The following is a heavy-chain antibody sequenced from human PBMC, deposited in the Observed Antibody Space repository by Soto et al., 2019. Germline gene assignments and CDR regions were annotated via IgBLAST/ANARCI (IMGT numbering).Heavy chain of an antibody. CDR1: GGSVNTDNYY. D-gene: IGHD5-18*01. Sequence: LSLTCSVSGGSVNTDNYYWTWVRQPPGKGLEWIGNIHNNGTTNYNPSLQNRVTLSIDTSKNQYSLQLTSVTAADAALYYCARDIRGFSRALDYWGRGTPVTVSS. CDR3: ARDIRGFSRALDY. CDR2: IHNNGTT. V-gene: IGHV4-61*01. J-gene: IGHJ4*02.